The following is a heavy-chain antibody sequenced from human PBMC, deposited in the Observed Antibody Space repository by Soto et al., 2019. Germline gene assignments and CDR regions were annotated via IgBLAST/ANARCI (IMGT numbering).Heavy chain of an antibody. V-gene: IGHV3-33*01. CDR3: ARDGFHIGSDYYYGVGSYPSPFDY. D-gene: IGHD3-10*01. CDR1: GFTFSSYG. CDR2: IWYDGSNK. Sequence: PGGSLRLSCAASGFTFSSYGMHWVRQAPGKGLEWVAVIWYDGSNKYYADSVKGRFTISRDNSKNTLYLQMNSLRAEDTAVYYCARDGFHIGSDYYYGVGSYPSPFDYWGQGTLVTVSS. J-gene: IGHJ4*02.